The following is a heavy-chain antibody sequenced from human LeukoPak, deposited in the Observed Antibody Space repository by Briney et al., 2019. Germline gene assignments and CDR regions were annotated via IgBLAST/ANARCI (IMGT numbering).Heavy chain of an antibody. V-gene: IGHV4-39*07. D-gene: IGHD3-9*01. J-gene: IGHJ3*02. CDR2: IYYSGST. CDR3: ARAPRDYDILTGYSQWGAFDI. Sequence: SETLSLTCTVSGGSISSSSYYWGWIRQPPGKGLEWIGSIYYSGSTYYNPSLKSRVTISVDTSKNQFSLKLSSVTAADTAVYYCARAPRDYDILTGYSQWGAFDIWGQGTMVTVSS. CDR1: GGSISSSSYY.